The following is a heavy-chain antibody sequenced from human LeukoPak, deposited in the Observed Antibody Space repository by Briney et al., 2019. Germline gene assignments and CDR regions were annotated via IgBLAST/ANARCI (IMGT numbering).Heavy chain of an antibody. D-gene: IGHD3-22*01. CDR2: ISYDGSNK. V-gene: IGHV3-30*04. J-gene: IGHJ4*02. CDR3: ARGPYYDSSGYYSPFDY. CDR1: GFTFRSYA. Sequence: GRSLRLSCAASGFTFRSYAMHWVRQAPGKGLEWVAVISYDGSNKYYADSVKGRFTISRDNAKNSLYLQMNSLRAEDTAVYYCARGPYYDSSGYYSPFDYWGQGTLVTVSS.